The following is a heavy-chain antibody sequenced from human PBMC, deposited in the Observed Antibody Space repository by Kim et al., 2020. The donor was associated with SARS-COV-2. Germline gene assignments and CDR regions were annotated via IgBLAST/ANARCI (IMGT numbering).Heavy chain of an antibody. V-gene: IGHV4-59*08. Sequence: SETLSLTCTVSGGSISSYYWSWIRQPPGKGLEWIGYIYYSGSTNYNPSPKSRVTISVDTPKNQASLKLSSVTAADTPAHYCARQGPGYCSGGSGYYG. J-gene: IGHJ6*01. CDR3: ARQGPGYCSGGSGYYG. CDR2: IYYSGST. CDR1: GGSISSYY. D-gene: IGHD2-15*01.